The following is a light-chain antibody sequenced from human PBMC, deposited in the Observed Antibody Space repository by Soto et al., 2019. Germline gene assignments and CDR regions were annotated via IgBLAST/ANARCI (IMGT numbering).Light chain of an antibody. J-gene: IGLJ2*01. CDR1: NNDVGGYSY. CDR2: DVK. CDR3: CSYSRRDTPVI. V-gene: IGLV2-14*01. Sequence: QSALTQPASVSGSPGQSINISCTGTNNDVGGYSYVSWYQHHPGKSPKLIISDVKNRPSAISNRFSGSKSGNTASLTISGLQEDDEADYYCCSYSRRDTPVIFGGGTKVTVL.